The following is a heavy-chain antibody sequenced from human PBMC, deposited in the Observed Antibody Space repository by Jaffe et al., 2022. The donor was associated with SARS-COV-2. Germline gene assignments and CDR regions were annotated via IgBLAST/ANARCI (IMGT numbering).Heavy chain of an antibody. CDR1: GFTFSGFW. CDR3: ARFGGRYSIDY. J-gene: IGHJ4*02. Sequence: EEQLMESGGGLVQSGESLRLSCAASGFTFSGFWMSWVRQAPGGKGLEWVSNIKPDGSEEYYADSVRNRFTISRDNAKNSLYLQMNSLRADDTAVYYCARFGGRYSIDYWGQGTLVTVSS. CDR2: IKPDGSEE. V-gene: IGHV3-7*03. D-gene: IGHD1-26*01.